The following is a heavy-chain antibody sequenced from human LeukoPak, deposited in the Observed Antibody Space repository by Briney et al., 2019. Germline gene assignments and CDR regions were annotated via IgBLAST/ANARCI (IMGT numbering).Heavy chain of an antibody. CDR3: ARANSDVLTGYKRYYYYGLDV. V-gene: IGHV4-39*01. Sequence: PSETLSLTCTVSGGSISSSSYYWGWIRQPPGKGLEWIGSISYSGSTYYNPSLKGRVTISVDTSKNQFSLKLSSVAAADTAVYYCARANSDVLTGYKRYYYYGLDVWGQGTTVTVSS. D-gene: IGHD3-9*01. CDR2: ISYSGST. CDR1: GGSISSSSYY. J-gene: IGHJ6*02.